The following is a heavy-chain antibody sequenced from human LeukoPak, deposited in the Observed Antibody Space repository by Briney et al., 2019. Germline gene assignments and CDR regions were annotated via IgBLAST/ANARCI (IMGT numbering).Heavy chain of an antibody. CDR2: INPNSGGT. CDR1: GYTFTGYY. J-gene: IGHJ4*02. V-gene: IGHV1-2*02. CDR3: ARVPAYSSSPGIDY. D-gene: IGHD6-6*01. Sequence: ASVKVSCKASGYTFTGYYMHWVRQAPGQGLERMGWINPNSGGTNYAQKFQGRVTMTRDTSISTAYMELSRLRSEDTAVYYCARVPAYSSSPGIDYWGQGTLVTVSS.